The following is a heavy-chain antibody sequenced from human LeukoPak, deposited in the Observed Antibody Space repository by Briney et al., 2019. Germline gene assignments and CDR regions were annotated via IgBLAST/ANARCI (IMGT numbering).Heavy chain of an antibody. CDR1: GYTFTGYY. V-gene: IGHV1-2*04. CDR3: ARSSSGWYEAFDI. D-gene: IGHD6-19*01. J-gene: IGHJ3*02. CDR2: INPNSGGT. Sequence: ASVKVSCKASGYTFTGYYMHWVRQAPGQGLEWMGWINPNSGGTNYAQKFQGWVTMTRDTSISTAYMELSRLRSDDTAVYYCARSSSGWYEAFDIWGQGTMVTVSS.